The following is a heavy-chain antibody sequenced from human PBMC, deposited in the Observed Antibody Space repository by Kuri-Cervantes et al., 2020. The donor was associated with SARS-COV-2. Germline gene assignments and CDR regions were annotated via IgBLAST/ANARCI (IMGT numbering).Heavy chain of an antibody. CDR3: ARDRRNSFDY. CDR2: IYYSGST. Sequence: SETLSLTCTVSGYSISSGYYWGWIRQPPGKGLEWIGYIYYSGSTNYNPSLKSRVTISVDTSKNQFSLKLSSVTAADTAVYYCARDRRNSFDYWGQGTLVTVSS. CDR1: GYSISSGYY. J-gene: IGHJ4*02. V-gene: IGHV4-61*01. D-gene: IGHD4-11*01.